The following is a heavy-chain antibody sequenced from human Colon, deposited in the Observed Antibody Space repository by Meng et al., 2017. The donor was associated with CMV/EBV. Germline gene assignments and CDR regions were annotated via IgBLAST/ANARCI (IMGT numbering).Heavy chain of an antibody. J-gene: IGHJ4*02. V-gene: IGHV4-34*01. CDR1: GWTFGGSD. Sequence: FAVYGWTFGGSDCSRIRQHPGKGLEWIGEINHSGNTNYNPSLKRRVTISEDTSKNQFALKLSSVPAADTAVYYCARVRIAARRFDYWGQGTLVTVSS. CDR3: ARVRIAARRFDY. CDR2: INHSGNT. D-gene: IGHD6-6*01.